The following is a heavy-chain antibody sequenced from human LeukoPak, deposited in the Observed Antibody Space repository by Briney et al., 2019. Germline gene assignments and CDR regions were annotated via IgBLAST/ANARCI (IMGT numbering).Heavy chain of an antibody. CDR3: ARSYTEQQLIDY. D-gene: IGHD6-13*01. J-gene: IGHJ4*02. CDR1: GFTFSSYA. Sequence: PGGSLRLSCAASGFTFSSYAMHWVRPAPGKGLEWVAVISYDGSNKYYADSVKGRFTISRDNSKNTLYLQMNSLRAEDTAVYYCARSYTEQQLIDYWGQGTLVTVSS. CDR2: ISYDGSNK. V-gene: IGHV3-30-3*01.